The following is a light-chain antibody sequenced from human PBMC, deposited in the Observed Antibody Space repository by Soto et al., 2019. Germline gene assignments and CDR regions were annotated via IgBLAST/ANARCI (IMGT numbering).Light chain of an antibody. J-gene: IGLJ2*01. CDR1: SSDVGGYNY. V-gene: IGLV2-14*01. Sequence: QSALTQPASVSGSPGQSITISCTGTSSDVGGYNYVSWYQQHPGKAPKLMIYEVSNRPSGVSNRFSGSKSGNTASLTISGLQAEDEADYYCSSYTGSSTPYVVFGGGTQLTVL. CDR2: EVS. CDR3: SSYTGSSTPYVV.